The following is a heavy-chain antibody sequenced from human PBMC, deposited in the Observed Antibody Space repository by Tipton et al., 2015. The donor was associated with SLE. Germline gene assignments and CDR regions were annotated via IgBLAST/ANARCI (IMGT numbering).Heavy chain of an antibody. D-gene: IGHD3-10*01. CDR2: IYYSGST. J-gene: IGHJ4*02. CDR3: ARQDYYDSGSLGY. CDR1: GGSISSSNYY. Sequence: TLSLTCTVFGGSISSSNYYWGWIRQPPGKGLEWVGSIYYSGSTYYNPSLKSRVTISVDTSKNQFSLKLSSMTAADTAVYYCARQDYYDSGSLGYWGQGTLVTVSS. V-gene: IGHV4-39*07.